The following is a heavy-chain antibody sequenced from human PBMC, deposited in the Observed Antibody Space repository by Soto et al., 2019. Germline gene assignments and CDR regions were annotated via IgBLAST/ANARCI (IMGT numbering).Heavy chain of an antibody. J-gene: IGHJ4*02. CDR1: GGSISSGGYY. CDR3: ARHPGYYDILTGYTTYYFDS. Sequence: SETLSLTCTVSGGSISSGGYYWSWIRQHPGKGLEWIGYIYYRGNTDYNPSPKSRVTISLDTPKNQFSLKLSSVTAADTAVYYCARHPGYYDILTGYTTYYFDSWGQGILVTVSS. CDR2: IYYRGNT. D-gene: IGHD3-9*01. V-gene: IGHV4-31*03.